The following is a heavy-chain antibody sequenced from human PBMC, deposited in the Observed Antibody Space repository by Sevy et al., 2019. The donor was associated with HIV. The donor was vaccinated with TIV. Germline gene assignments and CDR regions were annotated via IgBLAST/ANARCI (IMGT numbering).Heavy chain of an antibody. CDR1: GFTFSSYG. V-gene: IGHV3-33*01. CDR2: IWYDGSNK. Sequence: GGSLRLSCAASGFTFSSYGMHWVRQAPGKGLEWVALIWYDGSNKYYADSVKGRFTISRDNSKNTLYLQMNSLRAEDTAVYYCARGRYYDSSGYYGHDAFDIWGQGTMVTVSS. CDR3: ARGRYYDSSGYYGHDAFDI. D-gene: IGHD3-22*01. J-gene: IGHJ3*02.